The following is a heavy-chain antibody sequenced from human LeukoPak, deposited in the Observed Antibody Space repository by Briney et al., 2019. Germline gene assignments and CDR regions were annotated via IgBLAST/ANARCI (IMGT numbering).Heavy chain of an antibody. Sequence: GRSLRLSCAASGFTFSSYGMHWVRQAPGKGLEWVAVISYDGSNKYYADSVKGRFTISRDNSKNTLYLQMNSLRAEDTAVYYCAKDLHSSSWYSWFDPWGQGTLVTVSS. CDR3: AKDLHSSSWYSWFDP. CDR1: GFTFSSYG. J-gene: IGHJ5*02. V-gene: IGHV3-30*18. D-gene: IGHD6-13*01. CDR2: ISYDGSNK.